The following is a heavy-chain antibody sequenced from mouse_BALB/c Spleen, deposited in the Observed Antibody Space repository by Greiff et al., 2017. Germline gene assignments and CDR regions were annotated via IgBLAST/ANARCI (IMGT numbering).Heavy chain of an antibody. J-gene: IGHJ3*01. CDR3: ARKGYYGAY. V-gene: IGHV14-1*02. CDR1: GFNIKDYY. D-gene: IGHD2-1*01. CDR2: IDPENGNT. Sequence: VQLQQSGAELVRPGALVKLSCKASGFNIKDYYMRWVKQRPEQGLEWIGWIDPENGNTIYDPKFQGKASITADTSSNTAYLQLSSLTSEDTAVYYCARKGYYGAYWGQGTLVTVSA.